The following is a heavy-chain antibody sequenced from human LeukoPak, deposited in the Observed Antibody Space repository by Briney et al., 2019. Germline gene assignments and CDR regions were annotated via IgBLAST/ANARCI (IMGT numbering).Heavy chain of an antibody. CDR3: ARGRTVTNDFDL. CDR2: FNPSGGNT. Sequence: GASAKVSCKASGYTFYVYYIHWVRQAPGQGLEWMGIFNPSGGNTNYAQRFQGRVTLTRDTSTTTVYMDLSGLRPDDTAVYYCARGRTVTNDFDLWGRGTLLTVSS. V-gene: IGHV1-46*02. CDR1: GYTFYVYY. J-gene: IGHJ2*01. D-gene: IGHD4-17*01.